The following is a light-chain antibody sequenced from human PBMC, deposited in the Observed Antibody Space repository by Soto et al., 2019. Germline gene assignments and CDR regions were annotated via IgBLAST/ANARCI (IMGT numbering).Light chain of an antibody. CDR1: QCSGSD. Sequence: QLTPSPSCLVASVGDGVTITGRASQCSGSDVAWYQQKPGRAPKLLIFGASTLQSGVPSRFSGSGSGTDFTLTVSSLKPEDFATYFCQKLNAYPPWTFGQGTKVDIK. J-gene: IGKJ1*01. CDR3: QKLNAYPPWT. V-gene: IGKV1-9*01. CDR2: GAS.